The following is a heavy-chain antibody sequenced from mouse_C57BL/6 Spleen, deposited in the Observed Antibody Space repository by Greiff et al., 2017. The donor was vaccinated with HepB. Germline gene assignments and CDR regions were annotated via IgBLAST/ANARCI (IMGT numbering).Heavy chain of an antibody. CDR1: GYTFTDYN. CDR3: ARNDYDYYYAMDY. Sequence: VQLQQSGPELVKPGASVKIPCKASGYTFTDYNMDWVKQSHGKSLEWIGDINPNNGGTIYNQKFKGKATLTVDKSSSTAYMELRSLTSEDTAVYYCARNDYDYYYAMDYWGQGTSVTVSS. J-gene: IGHJ4*01. D-gene: IGHD2-4*01. CDR2: INPNNGGT. V-gene: IGHV1-18*01.